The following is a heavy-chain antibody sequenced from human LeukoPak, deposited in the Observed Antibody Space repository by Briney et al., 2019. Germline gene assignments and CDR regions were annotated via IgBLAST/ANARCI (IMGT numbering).Heavy chain of an antibody. CDR2: IYTSGST. Sequence: SQTLSLTCTVSGDSITSGSYYWTWIRQPAGTGLEWIGRIYTSGSTNYNPSLKSRVTISRDTSKNQFSLKLNSVTAADTAVYFCARGTTLAVAYWFDYWGQGALVTVSS. J-gene: IGHJ4*02. CDR1: GDSITSGSYY. V-gene: IGHV4-61*02. D-gene: IGHD6-19*01. CDR3: ARGTTLAVAYWFDY.